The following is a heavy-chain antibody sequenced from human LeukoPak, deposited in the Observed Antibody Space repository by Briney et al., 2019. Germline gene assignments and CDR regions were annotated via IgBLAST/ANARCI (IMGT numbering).Heavy chain of an antibody. D-gene: IGHD2-21*02. CDR2: IKEDGSEK. CDR3: VRGDPGDF. V-gene: IGHV3-7*03. Sequence: GESLRLSCTVSGFIFSDYWMSWVRQAPGKGLEWVAKIKEDGSEKYYVDSVKGRFTISRDNAKKSLYLQMNSLRVEDTAVYYCVRGDPGDFWGQGTLVTVSS. J-gene: IGHJ4*02. CDR1: GFIFSDYW.